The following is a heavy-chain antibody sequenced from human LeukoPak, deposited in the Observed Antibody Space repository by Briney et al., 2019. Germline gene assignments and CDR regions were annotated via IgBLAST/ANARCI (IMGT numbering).Heavy chain of an antibody. D-gene: IGHD6-6*01. CDR1: GFTFSSYG. CDR2: IRYDGSNK. J-gene: IGHJ4*02. Sequence: PGGSLRLSCAASGFTFSSYGMHWVRQAPGKGLEWVAFIRYDGSNKYYADSVKGRFTISRDNSKNTLYLQMNSLRAEDTAVYYCAKDVSLAAGPDYWGRGTLVTVSS. CDR3: AKDVSLAAGPDY. V-gene: IGHV3-30*02.